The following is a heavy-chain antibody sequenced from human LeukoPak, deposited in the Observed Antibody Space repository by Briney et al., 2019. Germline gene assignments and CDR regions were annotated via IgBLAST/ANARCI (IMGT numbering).Heavy chain of an antibody. CDR3: ARVEVAAAGTWDYFDY. J-gene: IGHJ4*02. CDR1: GYTFTSYG. V-gene: IGHV1-18*01. CDR2: ISAYNGNT. Sequence: ASVKVSCKASGYTFTSYGISWVRQAPGQGLEWMGWISAYNGNTNYAQKLQSRVTMTTDTSTSTAYMELRSLRSDDTAVYYCARVEVAAAGTWDYFDYWGQGTLVTVSS. D-gene: IGHD6-13*01.